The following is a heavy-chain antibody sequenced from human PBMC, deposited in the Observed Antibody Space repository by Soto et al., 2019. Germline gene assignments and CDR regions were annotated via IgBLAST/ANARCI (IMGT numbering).Heavy chain of an antibody. CDR2: IRQDGSEI. J-gene: IGHJ4*02. Sequence: PGGSLRLSCVGSGFTFSSNWMTWVRQAPGKGLEWVANIRQDGSEINYVDSVKGRFTISRGNTKNSLYLQMNSLRAEDTAIYYCAREVVVSRGASYFGYWGPGTLVTVSS. CDR3: AREVVVSRGASYFGY. V-gene: IGHV3-7*04. CDR1: GFTFSSNW. D-gene: IGHD2-2*01.